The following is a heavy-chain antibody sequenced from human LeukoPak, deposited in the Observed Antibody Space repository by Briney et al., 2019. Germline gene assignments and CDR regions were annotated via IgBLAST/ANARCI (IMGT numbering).Heavy chain of an antibody. CDR2: IIPIFGTA. CDR1: GGTFSSYA. V-gene: IGHV1-69*13. D-gene: IGHD1-26*01. CDR3: ATGHKNSGSYYGTDY. Sequence: SVKVSCKASGGTFSSYAISWVRQAPGQGLEWMGGIIPIFGTANYAQKFQGRVTITADESTSTAYTELSSLRSEDTAVYYCATGHKNSGSYYGTDYWGQGTLVTVSS. J-gene: IGHJ4*02.